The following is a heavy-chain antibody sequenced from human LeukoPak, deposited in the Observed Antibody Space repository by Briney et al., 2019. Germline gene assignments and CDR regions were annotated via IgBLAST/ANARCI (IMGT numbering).Heavy chain of an antibody. D-gene: IGHD2-2*02. CDR3: AREEVGCSSTSCYNYFDY. J-gene: IGHJ4*02. Sequence: PGGSLRLSCAASGFTFSDYYMSWIRQAPGKGLEWVSYISSSGSTIYYADSVKGRFTISRDNAKNSLYLQMNSLRAEDTAVYYCAREEVGCSSTSCYNYFDYWGQGTLVTVSS. V-gene: IGHV3-11*01. CDR1: GFTFSDYY. CDR2: ISSSGSTI.